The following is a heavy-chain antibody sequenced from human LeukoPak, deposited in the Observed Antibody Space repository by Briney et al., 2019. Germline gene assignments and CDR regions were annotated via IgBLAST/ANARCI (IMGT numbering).Heavy chain of an antibody. D-gene: IGHD6-25*01. V-gene: IGHV7-4-1*02. CDR3: AREPPRAAAATDS. CDR1: GYRFTDNA. J-gene: IGHJ5*01. Sequence: ASVKVSCKVYGYRFTDNAINWVRQAPGQGLEWMGWINTITGKSAYSQGFTGRYVFSSDTSVSTAYLDINSLKAEDAAVYYCAREPPRAAAATDSWGQGPLVTASS. CDR2: INTITGKS.